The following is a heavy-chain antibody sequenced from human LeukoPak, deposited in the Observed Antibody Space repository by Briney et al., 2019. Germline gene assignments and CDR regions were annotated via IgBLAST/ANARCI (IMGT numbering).Heavy chain of an antibody. D-gene: IGHD3-10*01. Sequence: GSLGLSWAASGFTFSYYWKGWVRQAPGKGLGWVANIKFEGSETYYVDSLKGRFTISRDNGKNSLYLQMNSLRVEDTAVYYCARFRPSYGLGSYGGYFDLWGRGTLATVSS. J-gene: IGHJ2*01. CDR3: ARFRPSYGLGSYGGYFDL. CDR2: IKFEGSET. CDR1: GFTFSYYW. V-gene: IGHV3-7*01.